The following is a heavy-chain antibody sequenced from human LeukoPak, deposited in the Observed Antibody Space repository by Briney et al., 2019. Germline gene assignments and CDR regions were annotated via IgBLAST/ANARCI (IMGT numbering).Heavy chain of an antibody. CDR2: IIPIFGTA. Sequence: ASVKVSCKASGGTFSSYAISWVRQAPGQGLEWMGGIIPIFGTANYAQKFQGRVTITADESTSTAYMELSSLRSEDTAVYYCARAPRYSSSRYVLSVWGQGTLVTVSS. V-gene: IGHV1-69*01. J-gene: IGHJ4*02. CDR1: GGTFSSYA. D-gene: IGHD6-13*01. CDR3: ARAPRYSSSRYVLSV.